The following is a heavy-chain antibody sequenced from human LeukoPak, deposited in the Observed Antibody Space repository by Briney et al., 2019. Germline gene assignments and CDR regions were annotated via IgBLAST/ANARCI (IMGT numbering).Heavy chain of an antibody. CDR2: ISGSGGST. CDR1: GFTFSSYA. D-gene: IGHD1-26*01. CDR3: ASRPKIMGAPLRCDP. Sequence: GSLRLSCAASGFTFSSYAMSWVRQAPGKGLEWVSAISGSGGSTYYADSVKGRFTISRDNSKNTRYLQMNRLRAEETAVYYCASRPKIMGAPLRCDPWGQGTLVTVFS. J-gene: IGHJ5*02. V-gene: IGHV3-23*01.